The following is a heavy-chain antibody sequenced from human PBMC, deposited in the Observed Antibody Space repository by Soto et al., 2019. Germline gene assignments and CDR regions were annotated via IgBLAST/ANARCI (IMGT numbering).Heavy chain of an antibody. CDR3: ARGGSSSEEVYYYYGMDV. Sequence: SETLSLTCTASGGSISSSDYYWSWIRQSPGKGLEWIGYIYYSGSTYYKPSLKSRVSISLDSSKNQFSLNLSSVTAADTAVYYCARGGSSSEEVYYYYGMDVWGQGTTVTVSS. D-gene: IGHD6-6*01. J-gene: IGHJ6*02. CDR2: IYYSGST. V-gene: IGHV4-30-4*01. CDR1: GGSISSSDYY.